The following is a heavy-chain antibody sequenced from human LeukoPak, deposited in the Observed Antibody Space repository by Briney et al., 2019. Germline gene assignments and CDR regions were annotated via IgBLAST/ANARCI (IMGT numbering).Heavy chain of an antibody. Sequence: SETLSLTCAVYGGSFSRYSWSWVRQPPGKGLEWIGESNHSGSSRYSPSLKSRVTMSLDTSKNQFSLRLSSVTAADTAVYYCATYYYGSGSYYSAFDIWGQGTMVTVSS. CDR2: SNHSGSS. V-gene: IGHV4-34*01. D-gene: IGHD3-10*01. CDR1: GGSFSRYS. CDR3: ATYYYGSGSYYSAFDI. J-gene: IGHJ3*02.